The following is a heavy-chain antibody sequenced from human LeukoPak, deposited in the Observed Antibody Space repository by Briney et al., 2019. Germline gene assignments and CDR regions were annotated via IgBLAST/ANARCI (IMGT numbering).Heavy chain of an antibody. D-gene: IGHD1-26*01. CDR2: IYYSGST. V-gene: IGHV4-39*07. J-gene: IGHJ4*02. Sequence: SETLSLTCSVSGGSISSSSYYWGWIRQPPGKGLEWIGSIYYSGSTYYNPSLKSRVTVSVDTSKNQFSLKLSSVTAADTALYYCAKSGVVRELLWGQGTLVTVSS. CDR3: AKSGVVRELL. CDR1: GGSISSSSYY.